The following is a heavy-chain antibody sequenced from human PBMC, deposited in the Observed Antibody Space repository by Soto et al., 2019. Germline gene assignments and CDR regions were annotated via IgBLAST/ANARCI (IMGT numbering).Heavy chain of an antibody. J-gene: IGHJ6*02. CDR2: IDPSDSYT. Sequence: PGESLKISCKGSGYSFTSYWISWVRQMPGKGLEWMGRIDPSDSYTNYSPSFQGHVTISADKSISTAYLQWSSLKASDTAMYYCASGTYYDILTGYSHYYYYYGMDVWGQGTTVTVSS. D-gene: IGHD3-9*01. CDR1: GYSFTSYW. CDR3: ASGTYYDILTGYSHYYYYYGMDV. V-gene: IGHV5-10-1*01.